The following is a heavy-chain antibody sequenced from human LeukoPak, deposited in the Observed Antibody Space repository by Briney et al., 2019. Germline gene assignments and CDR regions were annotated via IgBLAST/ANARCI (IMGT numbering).Heavy chain of an antibody. D-gene: IGHD3-9*01. V-gene: IGHV3-23*01. J-gene: IGHJ4*02. Sequence: GASLRLSCAASGFTFTNYATYWVRQAPGKGLEWVSAVSGRDDSTYYADSVKGRFTISRDTSKNTLYLQMNSLRAEDTAVYYCAKWGDYDILTGYYDPDYWGQGTLVTVSS. CDR3: AKWGDYDILTGYYDPDY. CDR2: VSGRDDST. CDR1: GFTFTNYA.